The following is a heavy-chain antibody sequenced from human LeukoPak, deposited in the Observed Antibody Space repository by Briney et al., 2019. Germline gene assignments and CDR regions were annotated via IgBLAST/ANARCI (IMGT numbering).Heavy chain of an antibody. J-gene: IGHJ6*03. CDR2: IYTSGST. CDR1: GGSISSGSYY. V-gene: IGHV4-61*02. CDR3: AQTRDYYYYMDV. D-gene: IGHD1-1*01. Sequence: PSETLSLTCTVSGGSISSGSYYWSWIRQPAGKGLEWIGRIYTSGSTNYNPSLKSRVTISVDTSKNQFSLKLSSVTAADTAVYYCAQTRDYYYYMDVWGKGTTVTVSS.